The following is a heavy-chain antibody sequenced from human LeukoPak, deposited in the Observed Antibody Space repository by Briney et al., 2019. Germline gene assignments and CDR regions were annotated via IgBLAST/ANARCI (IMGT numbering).Heavy chain of an antibody. V-gene: IGHV1-69*13. J-gene: IGHJ4*02. Sequence: SVKVSCKASGGTFSSYAISWVRQAPGQGLEWMGGIIPIFGTANYAQKFQGRVTITADESTSTAYMELSSLRSEDTAVYYCARGPLVASYYDYVWGSFSPGYFDYWGQGTLVTVSS. CDR1: GGTFSSYA. CDR3: ARGPLVASYYDYVWGSFSPGYFDY. CDR2: IIPIFGTA. D-gene: IGHD3-16*01.